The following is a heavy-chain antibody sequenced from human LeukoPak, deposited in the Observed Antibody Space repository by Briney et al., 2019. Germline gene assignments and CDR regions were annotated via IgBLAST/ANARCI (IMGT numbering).Heavy chain of an antibody. Sequence: SETLSLTCAVYGGSFSGYYWSWIRQPAGKGLEWIGRIYTSGSTNYNPSLKSRVTMSVDTSKNQFSLKLSSVTAADTAVYYCARDQYYYDSSGYQFDYWGQGTLVTVSS. CDR2: IYTSGST. CDR1: GGSFSGYY. D-gene: IGHD3-22*01. J-gene: IGHJ4*02. CDR3: ARDQYYYDSSGYQFDY. V-gene: IGHV4-4*07.